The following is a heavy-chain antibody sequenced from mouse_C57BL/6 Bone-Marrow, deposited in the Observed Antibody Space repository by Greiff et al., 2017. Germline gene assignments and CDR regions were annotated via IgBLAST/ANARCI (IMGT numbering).Heavy chain of an antibody. V-gene: IGHV5-12*01. CDR1: GFTFSDYY. CDR3: ARHYDY. J-gene: IGHJ3*01. CDR2: ISNGGGST. Sequence: DVMLVESGGGLVQPGGSLKLSCAASGFTFSDYYMYWVRQTPEKRLEWVAYISNGGGSTYYPDTVKGRFTISRDNAKNTLYLQMSRLKSEDTAMYYCARHYDYWGQGTLVTVSA. D-gene: IGHD2-3*01.